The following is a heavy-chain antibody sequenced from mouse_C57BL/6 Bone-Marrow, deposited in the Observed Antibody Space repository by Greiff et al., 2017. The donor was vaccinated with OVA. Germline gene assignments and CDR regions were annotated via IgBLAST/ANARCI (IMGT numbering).Heavy chain of an antibody. V-gene: IGHV5-17*01. CDR1: GFTFSDYG. J-gene: IGHJ2*01. Sequence: EVKLMESGGGLVKPGGSLKLSCAASGFTFSDYGMHWVRQAPEKGLEWVAYISSGSSTIYYADTVKGRFTISRDNAKNTLFLQMTSLRSEDTAMYYCARHWYYFDYWGQGTTLTVSS. CDR2: ISSGSSTI. D-gene: IGHD4-1*01. CDR3: ARHWYYFDY.